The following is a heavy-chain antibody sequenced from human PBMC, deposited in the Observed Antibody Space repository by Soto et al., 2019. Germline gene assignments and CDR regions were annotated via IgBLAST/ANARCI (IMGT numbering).Heavy chain of an antibody. Sequence: ASVKVSCKASGYTFTSYDINWVRQATGQGLEWMGWMNPNSGNTGYAQKFQGRVTMTRNTSISTAYMELSSVTAADTAVYYCARHQEVRGVVVPFHYYGMDVWGQGTTVTVSS. CDR2: MNPNSGNT. J-gene: IGHJ6*02. D-gene: IGHD3-10*01. V-gene: IGHV1-8*01. CDR3: ARHQEVRGVVVPFHYYGMDV. CDR1: GYTFTSYD.